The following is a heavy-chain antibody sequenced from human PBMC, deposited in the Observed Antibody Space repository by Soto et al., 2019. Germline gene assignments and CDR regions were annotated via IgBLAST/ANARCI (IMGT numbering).Heavy chain of an antibody. V-gene: IGHV6-1*01. Sequence: SQTLSLTCAISGDSVSSNSAAWNWIRQSPSRGLEWLGRTYYRSKWYNDYAVSVKSRITINPDTSKNQFSLQLNSVTPEDTAVYYCARDHTREMNGYDSEIDYYYGMDVWGQGTTVTVSS. CDR2: TYYRSKWYN. CDR3: ARDHTREMNGYDSEIDYYYGMDV. J-gene: IGHJ6*02. D-gene: IGHD5-12*01. CDR1: GDSVSSNSAA.